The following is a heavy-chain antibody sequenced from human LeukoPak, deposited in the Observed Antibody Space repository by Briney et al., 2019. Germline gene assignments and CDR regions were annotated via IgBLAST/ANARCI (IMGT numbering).Heavy chain of an antibody. J-gene: IGHJ3*02. CDR1: GGTFSSYA. Sequence: ASVKVSCKASGGTFSSYAISWVRQAPGQGLEWMGRINPKSGATNYAQTSQGSVTITRDTSISTAYMELSSLRSDDTAVYYCARTPLHSDLGAFDIWGQGTMVTISS. CDR2: INPKSGAT. D-gene: IGHD2-15*01. CDR3: ARTPLHSDLGAFDI. V-gene: IGHV1-2*06.